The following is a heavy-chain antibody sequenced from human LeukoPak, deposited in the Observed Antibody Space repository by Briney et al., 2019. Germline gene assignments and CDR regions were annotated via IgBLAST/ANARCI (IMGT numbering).Heavy chain of an antibody. CDR3: AKVRMVRGVIGAFDI. V-gene: IGHV3-48*01. Sequence: GGSLRLSCAASGFTFSSYSMNWVRQAPGKGLEWVSYISSSSSTIYYADSVKGRFTISRDNAKNSLYLQMNSLRAEDTAVYYCAKVRMVRGVIGAFDIWGQGTMVTVSS. D-gene: IGHD3-10*01. CDR2: ISSSSSTI. CDR1: GFTFSSYS. J-gene: IGHJ3*02.